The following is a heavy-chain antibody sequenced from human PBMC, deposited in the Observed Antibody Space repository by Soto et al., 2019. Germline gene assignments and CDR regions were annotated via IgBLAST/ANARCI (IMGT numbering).Heavy chain of an antibody. J-gene: IGHJ4*02. Sequence: GGSLRLSCAASGFTFSSYDMHWVRQATGKGLEWVSAIGTAGDTYYPGSVKGRFTISRENAKNSLYLQMNSLRAGDTAVYYCAKAVNIHVRGVPPSDCWGQATLVTVSS. V-gene: IGHV3-13*01. CDR3: AKAVNIHVRGVPPSDC. D-gene: IGHD3-10*01. CDR1: GFTFSSYD. CDR2: IGTAGDT.